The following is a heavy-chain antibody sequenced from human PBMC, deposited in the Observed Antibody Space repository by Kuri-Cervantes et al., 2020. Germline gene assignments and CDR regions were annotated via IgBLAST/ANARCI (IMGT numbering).Heavy chain of an antibody. Sequence: GGSLRLSCAASGFSFSTDWMHWVRQTPGKGLVWLARMNSDGRTINYADSVRGRFTISRDNAENMLYLQMNSLRAEDTAVYYCAREPVSYYYYYGMDVWGQGTTVTVSS. V-gene: IGHV3-74*01. J-gene: IGHJ6*02. CDR1: GFSFSTDW. CDR3: AREPVSYYYYYGMDV. CDR2: MNSDGRTI.